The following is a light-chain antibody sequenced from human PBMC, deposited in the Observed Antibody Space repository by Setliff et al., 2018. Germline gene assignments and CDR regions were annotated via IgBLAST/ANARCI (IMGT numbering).Light chain of an antibody. CDR1: SSDVGGYNY. CDR2: DVS. Sequence: ALAQPRSVSGSPGQSVTISCTGTSSDVGGYNYVSWYQQHSGKAPKLMIYDVSKRPSGVPDRFSGSKSGNTASLTISGLQAEDEADYYCCSYAGSYGVFGGGTKVNVL. J-gene: IGLJ3*02. V-gene: IGLV2-11*01. CDR3: CSYAGSYGV.